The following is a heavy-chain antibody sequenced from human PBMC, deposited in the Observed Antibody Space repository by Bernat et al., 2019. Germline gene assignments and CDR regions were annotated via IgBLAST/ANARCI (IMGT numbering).Heavy chain of an antibody. Sequence: EVQLLESGGGLVQPGGSLRLSCAASGFSLGSYAMGWVRQAPGRGLECVPGMSGVESRTYYADCVKGRFTISRDNSKNTLYLQMNGLRVEDTAVYYCAKTPMFGAYEYYFDYWGQGTLVTVSS. CDR2: MSGVESRT. CDR3: AKTPMFGAYEYYFDY. V-gene: IGHV3-23*01. D-gene: IGHD5-12*01. J-gene: IGHJ4*02. CDR1: GFSLGSYA.